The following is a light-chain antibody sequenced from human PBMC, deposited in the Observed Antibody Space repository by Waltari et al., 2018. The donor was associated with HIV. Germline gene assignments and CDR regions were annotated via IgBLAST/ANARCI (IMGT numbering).Light chain of an antibody. CDR1: SSDIGSSNR. CDR2: EVK. J-gene: IGLJ1*01. Sequence: QSALTQPPSVSASPGQSVTISCTGTSSDIGSSNRVSWYMQPPGTAPRIIIYEVKNRAPGVPDRFSASKSGYTASLTISGLPAEDEADYYCSSYKNSNNMVFGTGTKVTVL. CDR3: SSYKNSNNMV. V-gene: IGLV2-18*02.